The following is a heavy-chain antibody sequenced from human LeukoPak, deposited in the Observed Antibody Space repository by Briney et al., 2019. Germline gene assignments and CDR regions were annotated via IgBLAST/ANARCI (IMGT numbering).Heavy chain of an antibody. Sequence: SETLSLTCTVSGGSITSYYWSWIRQSAGKGLEWIGRIYITGSTTYNPSLKSRVTMSLDTSKNQFSLKLSSVTAADTAVYYCARHGSGWYRHFDYWGQGTLVTVSS. CDR3: ARHGSGWYRHFDY. V-gene: IGHV4-4*07. J-gene: IGHJ4*02. D-gene: IGHD6-19*01. CDR1: GGSITSYY. CDR2: IYITGST.